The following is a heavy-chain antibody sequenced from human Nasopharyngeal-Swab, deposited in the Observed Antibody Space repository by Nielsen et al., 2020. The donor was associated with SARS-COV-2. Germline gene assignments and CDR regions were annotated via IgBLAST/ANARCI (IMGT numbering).Heavy chain of an antibody. CDR3: TTDFYFDY. V-gene: IGHV3-73*01. CDR1: GFTLSDYN. J-gene: IGHJ4*02. Sequence: GESLKISCAASGFTLSDYNMNWVRQASGKGLEWVGRIGDKDHNYATTYGASVQGRFTISRDDSKNTAFLQMDSLKTEDTALYYCTTDFYFDYWGQGTLVTVSS. CDR2: IGDKDHNYAT.